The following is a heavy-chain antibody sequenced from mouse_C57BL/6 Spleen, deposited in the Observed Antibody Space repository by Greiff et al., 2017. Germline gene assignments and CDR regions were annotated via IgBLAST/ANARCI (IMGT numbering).Heavy chain of an antibody. D-gene: IGHD4-1*01. CDR1: GYTFTSYW. J-gene: IGHJ4*01. CDR2: INPSNGGT. CDR3: ARDWDGNDYAMDD. V-gene: IGHV1-53*01. Sequence: QVQLLQPGTELVKPGASVKLSCKASGYTFTSYWMHWVKQRPGQGLEWIGNINPSNGGTNYNEKFKSKATLTVDNSASTAYMQLSSLTSEDSAVYYCARDWDGNDYAMDDRGQGTSVTVAS.